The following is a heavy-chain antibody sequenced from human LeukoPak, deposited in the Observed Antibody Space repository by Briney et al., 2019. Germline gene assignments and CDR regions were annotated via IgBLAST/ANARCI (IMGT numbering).Heavy chain of an antibody. CDR3: ARVRPSASWYLAARYDY. CDR1: GFTFSSYS. CDR2: ISSSSSYI. Sequence: PGGSLRLSCAASGFTFSSYSMNWVRQAPGKGLEWVSSISSSSSYIYYADSVKGRFTISRDNAKNPLYLQMNSLRAEDTAVYYCARVRPSASWYLAARYDYWGQGTLVTVSS. J-gene: IGHJ4*02. D-gene: IGHD6-13*01. V-gene: IGHV3-21*01.